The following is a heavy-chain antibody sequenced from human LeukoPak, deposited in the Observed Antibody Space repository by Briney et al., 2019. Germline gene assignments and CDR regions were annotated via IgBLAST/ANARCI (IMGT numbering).Heavy chain of an antibody. CDR2: IYFSGST. J-gene: IGHJ1*01. D-gene: IGHD4-23*01. CDR3: ARFDYAGNVIQH. CDR1: GGSISSYY. Sequence: PSETLSLTCTVSGGSISSYYWSWIRQPPGKGLEWIGYIYFSGSTNYNPSLKSRVTISVDTSKNQFSLKLSSVTAADTALYYCARFDYAGNVIQHWGQGTLVTVSS. V-gene: IGHV4-59*01.